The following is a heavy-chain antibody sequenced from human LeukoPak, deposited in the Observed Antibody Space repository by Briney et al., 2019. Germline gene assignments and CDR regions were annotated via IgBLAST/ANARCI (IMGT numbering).Heavy chain of an antibody. CDR3: ARDQGLRFLEWLSYYYYYGMDV. CDR1: GYTFTSYD. Sequence: GASVKVSCKASGYTFTSYDINRVRQATGQGLEWMGWMNPNSGNTGYAQKFQGRVTMTRNTSISTAYMELSSLRSEDTAVYYCARDQGLRFLEWLSYYYYYGMDVWGQGTTVTVSS. D-gene: IGHD3-3*01. J-gene: IGHJ6*02. CDR2: MNPNSGNT. V-gene: IGHV1-8*01.